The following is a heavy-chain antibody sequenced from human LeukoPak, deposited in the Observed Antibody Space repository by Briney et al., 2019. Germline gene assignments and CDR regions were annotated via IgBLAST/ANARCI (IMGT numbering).Heavy chain of an antibody. Sequence: PSETLSLTCTVSGGSISSYYWSWIRQPPGKGLEWIGYIYYSGSTNYNPSLKSRVTISVDTSKNQFSLKLSSVTAADTAVYYCARHGLKMLWGSYFDPWGQGTLVTVSS. J-gene: IGHJ5*02. V-gene: IGHV4-59*08. CDR1: GGSISSYY. D-gene: IGHD3-16*01. CDR2: IYYSGST. CDR3: ARHGLKMLWGSYFDP.